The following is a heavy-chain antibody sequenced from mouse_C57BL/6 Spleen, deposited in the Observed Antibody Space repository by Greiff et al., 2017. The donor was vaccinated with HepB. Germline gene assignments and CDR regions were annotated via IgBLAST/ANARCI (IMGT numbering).Heavy chain of an antibody. CDR2: INYDGSST. CDR3: ARDRDYYGNSYYIDY. Sequence: EVHLVESEGGLVQPGSSMKLSCTASGFTFSDYYMAWVRQVPEKGLEWVANINYDGSSTYYLDSLKSRFIISRDNAKNILYLQMSSLKSEDTATYYCARDRDYYGNSYYIDYWGQGTTLTVSS. J-gene: IGHJ2*01. V-gene: IGHV5-16*01. D-gene: IGHD1-1*01. CDR1: GFTFSDYY.